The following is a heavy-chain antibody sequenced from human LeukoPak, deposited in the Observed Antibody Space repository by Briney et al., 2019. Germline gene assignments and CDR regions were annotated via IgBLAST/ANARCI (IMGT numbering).Heavy chain of an antibody. CDR2: IIPIFGTA. V-gene: IGHV1-69*13. CDR1: GGTFSSYA. Sequence: SVKVSCKASGGTFSSYAISWVRQAPGQGLEWMGGIIPIFGTANYAQKFQGRVTITADESTSTAYTELSSLRSEGTAVYYCARSLTDYYFDYWGQGTLVTVSS. CDR3: ARSLTDYYFDY. J-gene: IGHJ4*02. D-gene: IGHD3-9*01.